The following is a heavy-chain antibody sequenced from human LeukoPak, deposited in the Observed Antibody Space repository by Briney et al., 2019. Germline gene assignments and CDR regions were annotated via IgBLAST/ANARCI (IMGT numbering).Heavy chain of an antibody. D-gene: IGHD6-13*01. CDR2: TYYRSKWYN. CDR1: GDSVSSNSAA. V-gene: IGHV6-1*01. Sequence: SQTLSLTCAISGDSVSSNSAAWNWIRQSPSRGLEWLGRTYYRSKWYNDYAVSVKSRITINPDTSKNQFSLQLNSVTPEDTAVYYCASGYSSSWYSGNYFGYWDQGTLVTVSS. J-gene: IGHJ4*02. CDR3: ASGYSSSWYSGNYFGY.